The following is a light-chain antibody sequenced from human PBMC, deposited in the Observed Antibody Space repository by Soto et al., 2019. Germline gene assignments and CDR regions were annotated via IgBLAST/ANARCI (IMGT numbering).Light chain of an antibody. CDR3: QQYNNWPPYT. CDR2: DAS. J-gene: IGKJ2*01. V-gene: IGKV3-15*01. CDR1: QSVRTN. Sequence: EIVMTQSPATLSASPGERATLSCRASQSVRTNLAWYQQKPGQAPRLLIYDASTMATGIPARFSGSGSGTEFTLTISILQSEDFAVYYCQQYNNWPPYTFGQGTKLEIK.